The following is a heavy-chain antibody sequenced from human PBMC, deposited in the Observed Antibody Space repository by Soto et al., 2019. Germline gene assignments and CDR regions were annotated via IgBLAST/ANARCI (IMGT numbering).Heavy chain of an antibody. J-gene: IGHJ2*01. CDR3: AKAPGATPSSLPEWYFDL. V-gene: IGHV3-23*01. D-gene: IGHD2-15*01. Sequence: GGSLRLSCAASGFTFSSYAMSWVRQAPGKGMEWVSAISGSGGSTYSADSVKGRFTIARDNSKNTLYLQTNNLRAEATSLFYCAKAPGATPSSLPEWYFDLWGRGTLVTVSS. CDR1: GFTFSSYA. CDR2: ISGSGGST.